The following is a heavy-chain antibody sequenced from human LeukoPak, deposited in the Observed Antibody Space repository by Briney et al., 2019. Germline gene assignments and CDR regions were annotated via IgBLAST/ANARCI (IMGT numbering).Heavy chain of an antibody. CDR2: TAYDGSNK. V-gene: IGHV3-30*07. Sequence: GGSLRLSCAASGFTFSDYPMHWVRQAPGKGLEWVAITAYDGSNKFYADSVKGRFTISRDNAKNSLYLQMNSLRAEDTAVYYCARDGHYDILTGYFQDWGQGTLVTVSS. CDR3: ARDGHYDILTGYFQD. CDR1: GFTFSDYP. D-gene: IGHD3-9*01. J-gene: IGHJ1*01.